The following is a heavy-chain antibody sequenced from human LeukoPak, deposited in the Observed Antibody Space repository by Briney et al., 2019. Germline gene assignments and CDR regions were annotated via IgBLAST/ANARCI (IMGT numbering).Heavy chain of an antibody. V-gene: IGHV3-33*01. D-gene: IGHD2-2*01. CDR2: IWYDGSKQ. CDR1: GFTFSSYG. Sequence: GGSLRLSCAASGFTFSSYGMHWVRQVPGKGLEWVAIIWYDGSKQYYADSVKGRFTISRDNSKNTLYVQMNSLRAEDTAVYYCTRPESSSSLACDHWGQGTLVTVSS. J-gene: IGHJ4*02. CDR3: TRPESSSSLACDH.